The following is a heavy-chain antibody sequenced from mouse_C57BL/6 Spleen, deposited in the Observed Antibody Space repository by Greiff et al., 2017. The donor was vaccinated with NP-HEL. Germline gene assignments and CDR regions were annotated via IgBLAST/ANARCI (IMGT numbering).Heavy chain of an antibody. V-gene: IGHV1-81*01. CDR1: GYTFTSYG. D-gene: IGHD2-3*01. J-gene: IGHJ2*01. CDR2: IYPRSGNT. CDR3: ARDGAPSFDY. Sequence: VQLQQSGAELARPGASVKLSCKASGYTFTSYGISWVKQRTGQGLEWIGEIYPRSGNTYYNEKFKGKATLTADKASSTAYMELRSLTSEVSAVYFCARDGAPSFDYWGQGTTLTVSS.